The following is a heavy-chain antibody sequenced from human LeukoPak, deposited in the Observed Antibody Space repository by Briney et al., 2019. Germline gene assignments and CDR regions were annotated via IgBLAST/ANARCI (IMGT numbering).Heavy chain of an antibody. CDR3: ARGASSSSDY. D-gene: IGHD6-13*01. CDR2: INHSGST. CDR1: GGSFSGYY. Sequence: SETLSLTCAVYGGSFSGYYWSWIRQPPGKGLEWIGEINHSGSTYFNPSLKSRVTISVDRSKNQFSLKLSSVTAADTAVYYCARGASSSSDYWGQGTLVTVSS. J-gene: IGHJ4*02. V-gene: IGHV4-34*01.